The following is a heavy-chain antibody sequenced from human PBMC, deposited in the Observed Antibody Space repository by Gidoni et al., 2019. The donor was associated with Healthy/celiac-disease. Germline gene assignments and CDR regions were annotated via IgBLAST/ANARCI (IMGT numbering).Heavy chain of an antibody. CDR1: GGSISSSSYY. CDR3: ARRVTIFGVVPAHFDY. J-gene: IGHJ4*02. D-gene: IGHD3-3*01. V-gene: IGHV4-39*01. CDR2: IYYSGST. Sequence: QLQLQESGPGLVKPSETLSLTCTVSGGSISSSSYYWGWIRQPPGKGLEWIGSIYYSGSTYYNPSLKSRVTISVDTSKNQFSLKLSSVTAADTAVYYCARRVTIFGVVPAHFDYWGQGTLVTVSS.